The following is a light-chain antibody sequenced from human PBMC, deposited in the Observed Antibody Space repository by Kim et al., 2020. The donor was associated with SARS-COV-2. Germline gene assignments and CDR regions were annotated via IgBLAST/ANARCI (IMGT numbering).Light chain of an antibody. CDR3: QSYGGSLRGGV. V-gene: IGLV1-40*01. CDR1: SSNIGAGYD. CDR2: SNT. J-gene: IGLJ3*02. Sequence: QPVLTQPPSVSGAPGQRVPISCPGSSSNIGAGYDVHWYQQIPRTAPKLLIHSNTYRPSGVQARFSGSKSGTSASLAITGLQAEEEADYYCQSYGGSLRGGVFGGGTKLTVL.